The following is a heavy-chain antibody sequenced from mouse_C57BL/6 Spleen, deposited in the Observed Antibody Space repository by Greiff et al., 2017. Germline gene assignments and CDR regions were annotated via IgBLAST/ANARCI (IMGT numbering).Heavy chain of an antibody. J-gene: IGHJ4*01. V-gene: IGHV1-82*01. Sequence: VKLQESGPELVKPGASVKISCKASGYAFSSSWMNWVKQRPGKGLEWIGRIYPGDGDTNYNGKFKGKATLTADKSSSTAYMQLSSLTSEDSAVYFCASEGGSGNYYAMDNWGQGTSVTVSA. D-gene: IGHD1-1*01. CDR1: GYAFSSSW. CDR2: IYPGDGDT. CDR3: ASEGGSGNYYAMDN.